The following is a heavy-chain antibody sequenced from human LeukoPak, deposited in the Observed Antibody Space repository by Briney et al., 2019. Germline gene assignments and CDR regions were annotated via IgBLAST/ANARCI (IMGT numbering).Heavy chain of an antibody. V-gene: IGHV3-30-3*01. CDR3: ARDQPYYYGMGV. CDR2: ISYDGSNK. Sequence: PGRSLRLSCAASGFTFSSYAMHWVRQAPGKGLEWVAVISYDGSNKYYADSVKGRFTISRDNSKNTLYLQMNSLRAEDTAVYYCARDQPYYYGMGVWGQGTTVTVSS. CDR1: GFTFSSYA. J-gene: IGHJ6*02.